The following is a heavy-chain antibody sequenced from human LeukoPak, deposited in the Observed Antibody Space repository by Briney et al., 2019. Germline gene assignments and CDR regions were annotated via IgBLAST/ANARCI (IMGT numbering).Heavy chain of an antibody. J-gene: IGHJ4*02. CDR2: IGGSVGGAT. Sequence: GGSLRLSCVGSGFTFSSYGMSWVRQSPGKGLEWVSGIGGSVGGATYYVDSAKGRFAISRDNSKNTVYLQMNSLRDEDTAVYYCTKGGPSTWYLAHWGQGTLVTVSS. D-gene: IGHD6-13*01. CDR3: TKGGPSTWYLAH. CDR1: GFTFSSYG. V-gene: IGHV3-23*01.